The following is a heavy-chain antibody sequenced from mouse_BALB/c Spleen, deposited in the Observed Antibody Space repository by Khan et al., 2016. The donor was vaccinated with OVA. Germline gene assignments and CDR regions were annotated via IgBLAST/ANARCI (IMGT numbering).Heavy chain of an antibody. D-gene: IGHD1-1*01. CDR3: ARLAYYYNSEGFAY. CDR2: ISSGGHYT. V-gene: IGHV5-6*01. Sequence: EVELVESGGDLVKPGGSLKLSCAASGFTFSTYGMSLVRQTPDKRLEWVATISSGGHYTYYPDSVKGRFTISRDNAKNSLYLQMTSLKSEDTAIYYCARLAYYYNSEGFAYRGQGTLVTVSA. CDR1: GFTFSTYG. J-gene: IGHJ3*01.